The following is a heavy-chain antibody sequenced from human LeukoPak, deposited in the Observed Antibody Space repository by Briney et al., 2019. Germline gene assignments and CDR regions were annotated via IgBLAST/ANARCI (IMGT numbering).Heavy chain of an antibody. CDR1: GFTFSSYA. D-gene: IGHD1-26*01. Sequence: GGSLRLSCAASGFTFSSYAMHWVRQAPGKGLEWVSDISVSGGNTYYADSVQGRFIISRDNSKNTLNLQMNSLRVEDTAVYYCAKGASGSYHTPYDYWGQGSLVTVSS. CDR3: AKGASGSYHTPYDY. V-gene: IGHV3-23*01. CDR2: ISVSGGNT. J-gene: IGHJ4*02.